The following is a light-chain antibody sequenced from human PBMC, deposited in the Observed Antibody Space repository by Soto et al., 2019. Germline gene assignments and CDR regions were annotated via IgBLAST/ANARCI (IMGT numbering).Light chain of an antibody. J-gene: IGKJ4*01. Sequence: DIQMTQSPSSLSASVGDRVTITCQASRDITNYLNWYQQKPDKAPKLLIYATSSLQRGVPSRFSGSGSGTVFTLTISSLQPEDFATYYCQQSYTIPLTFGGGTKVDIK. V-gene: IGKV1-39*01. CDR1: RDITNY. CDR2: ATS. CDR3: QQSYTIPLT.